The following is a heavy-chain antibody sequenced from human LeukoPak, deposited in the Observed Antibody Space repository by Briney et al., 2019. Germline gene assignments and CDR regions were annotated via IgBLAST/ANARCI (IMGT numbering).Heavy chain of an antibody. J-gene: IGHJ5*02. V-gene: IGHV3-74*01. CDR2: INSDGSST. D-gene: IGHD3-10*01. Sequence: PGGSLRLSCAASGFTLSSYWMHWVRQAPGKGLVWVSRINSDGSSTSYADSVKGRFTISRDSAKNSLYLQMNSLRAGDTAVYYCARGQITMVRGVTSWFDPWGQGTLVTVSS. CDR3: ARGQITMVRGVTSWFDP. CDR1: GFTLSSYW.